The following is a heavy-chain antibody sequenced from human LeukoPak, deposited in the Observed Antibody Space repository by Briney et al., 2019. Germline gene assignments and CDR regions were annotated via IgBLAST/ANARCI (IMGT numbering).Heavy chain of an antibody. D-gene: IGHD3-10*01. V-gene: IGHV3-74*01. J-gene: IGHJ5*02. CDR2: ISSDGSST. CDR3: ARGGYYGSGSYRNWFDP. CDR1: GFTFSSYW. Sequence: GGSLRLSCAASGFTFSSYWMHWVRQAPGKGLVWVSRISSDGSSTSYADSVKGRFTISRDNAKNTLYLQMNSLRAEDTAVYYCARGGYYGSGSYRNWFDPWGQGTLVTVSS.